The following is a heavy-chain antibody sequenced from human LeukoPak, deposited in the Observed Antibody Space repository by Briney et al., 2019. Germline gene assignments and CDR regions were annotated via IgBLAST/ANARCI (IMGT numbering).Heavy chain of an antibody. Sequence: SGGSLRLSCAASGFTFGESTMHWVRQAAGKGPEWVALISWDARSTYYADSVKGRFTISRDNSKNFLHLQMNSLRTEDSALYYCAKGNCYASEQYNWFGPWGQGTLVTVSS. D-gene: IGHD3-10*01. V-gene: IGHV3-43*01. J-gene: IGHJ5*02. CDR2: ISWDARST. CDR1: GFTFGEST. CDR3: AKGNCYASEQYNWFGP.